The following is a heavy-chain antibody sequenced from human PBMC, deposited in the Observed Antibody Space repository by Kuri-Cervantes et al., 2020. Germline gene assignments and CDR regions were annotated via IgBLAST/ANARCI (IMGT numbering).Heavy chain of an antibody. D-gene: IGHD3-3*01. CDR2: IYYSGST. J-gene: IGHJ5*02. CDR3: ARRGGPYYDFWSGYYGDNWFDP. CDR1: GGSISSSSYY. Sequence: GSLRLSCTVSGGSISSSSYYWGWVRQPPGKGLEWIGSIYYSGSTYYNPSLKSRVTISVDTSKNQFSLKLSSVTDADTAVYYCARRGGPYYDFWSGYYGDNWFDPWGQGTLVTVSS. V-gene: IGHV4-39*01.